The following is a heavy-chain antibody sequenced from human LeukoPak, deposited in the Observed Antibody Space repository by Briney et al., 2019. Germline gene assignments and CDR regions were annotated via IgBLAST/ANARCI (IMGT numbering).Heavy chain of an antibody. CDR1: GGSISNYY. J-gene: IGHJ4*02. D-gene: IGHD3-22*01. CDR2: IYTRGST. CDR3: ARDHPPDYYDSSGFKL. V-gene: IGHV4-4*07. Sequence: PSETLSLTCTVSGGSISNYYWSWLRQPAGKGLEWIGRIYTRGSTNYNPSLKSRVTISVDKSKNQFSLKLTSVTAADTAVYYCARDHPPDYYDSSGFKLWGRGTRVTVSS.